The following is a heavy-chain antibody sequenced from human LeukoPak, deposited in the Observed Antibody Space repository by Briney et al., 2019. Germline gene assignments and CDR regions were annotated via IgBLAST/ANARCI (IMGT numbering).Heavy chain of an antibody. Sequence: GASVTVSCKASGGTFSSYAISWVRQAPGQGLEWMGGIIPIFGTANYAQKFQGRVTITTDESTSTAYMELSSLRSEDTAVYYCARGLYSYYYMDVWGKGTTVTVSS. J-gene: IGHJ6*03. D-gene: IGHD2-2*02. CDR2: IIPIFGTA. V-gene: IGHV1-69*05. CDR1: GGTFSSYA. CDR3: ARGLYSYYYMDV.